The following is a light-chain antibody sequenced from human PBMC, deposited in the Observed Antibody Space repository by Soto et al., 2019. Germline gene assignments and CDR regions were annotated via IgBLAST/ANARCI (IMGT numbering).Light chain of an antibody. V-gene: IGKV1-6*02. Sequence: AIQMTQSPSSLSASVGDRVTITCRASQGIGTELGWYQLKPGKAPKLLVYGASTLQSGVLPRFSGSGSGTDLTLTISSLRPDDFATYYGLQDLSYPRTFGQGTKVEIK. J-gene: IGKJ1*01. CDR3: LQDLSYPRT. CDR1: QGIGTE. CDR2: GAS.